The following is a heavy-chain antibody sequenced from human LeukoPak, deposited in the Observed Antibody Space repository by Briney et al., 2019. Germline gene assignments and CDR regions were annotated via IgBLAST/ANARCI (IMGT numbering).Heavy chain of an antibody. Sequence: ASVKVSCKASGYTFTGYYMHWVRQAPGQGLEWMGWINPNSGGTNYAQKFQGRVNMTRDTSISTAYMELSGLRSDDTAVYYCAAYSYGDYGLYYYYGMDVWGQGTTVTVSS. J-gene: IGHJ6*02. CDR3: AAYSYGDYGLYYYYGMDV. V-gene: IGHV1-2*02. D-gene: IGHD4-17*01. CDR1: GYTFTGYY. CDR2: INPNSGGT.